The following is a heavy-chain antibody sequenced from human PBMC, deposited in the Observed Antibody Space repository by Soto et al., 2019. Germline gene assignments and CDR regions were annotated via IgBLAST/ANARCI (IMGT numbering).Heavy chain of an antibody. CDR1: GLAFSRYW. D-gene: IGHD2-2*01. J-gene: IGHJ1*01. CDR3: ARLARECNSPGCAT. CDR2: KNQDGSES. V-gene: IGHV3-7*01. Sequence: EVQLVESGGGVVQPGVSLRLSCVVSGLAFSRYWMSWVRQSPGKGVEWEANKNQDGSESIYVDTVRGRFTISRDNAKNSLDLEMTSLRAEDTAVYYCARLARECNSPGCATWGQGTLVTVSS.